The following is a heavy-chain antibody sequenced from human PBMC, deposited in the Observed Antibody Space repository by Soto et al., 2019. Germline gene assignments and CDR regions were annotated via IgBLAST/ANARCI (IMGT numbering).Heavy chain of an antibody. CDR2: IYYSGST. V-gene: IGHV4-39*01. CDR3: ARQSTGKAARHFDY. Sequence: ETLSLTCTVSGGSISSSSYYWGWIRQPPGKGLEWIGSIYYSGSTYYNPSLKSRVTISVDTSKNQFSLKLSSVTAADTAVYYCARQSTGKAARHFDYWGQGTLVTVSS. D-gene: IGHD6-6*01. CDR1: GGSISSSSYY. J-gene: IGHJ4*02.